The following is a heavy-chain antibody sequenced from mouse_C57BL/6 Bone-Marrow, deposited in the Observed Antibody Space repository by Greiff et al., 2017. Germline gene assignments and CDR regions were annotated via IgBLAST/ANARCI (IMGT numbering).Heavy chain of an antibody. V-gene: IGHV1-55*01. D-gene: IGHD1-1*02. CDR1: GYTFTSYW. CDR3: ARKGCYPHYYAMDY. J-gene: IGHJ4*01. CDR2: IYPGSGST. Sequence: VQLQQPGAELVKPGASVKMSCKASGYTFTSYWITWVKQRPGQGLEWIGDIYPGSGSTNYNEKFKSKATLTVDTSSSTAYMQHSSLTSEDSAVSYCARKGCYPHYYAMDYWGQGTSGTVSA.